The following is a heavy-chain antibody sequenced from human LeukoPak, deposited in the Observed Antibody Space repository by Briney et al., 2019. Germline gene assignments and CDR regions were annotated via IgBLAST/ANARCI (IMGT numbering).Heavy chain of an antibody. Sequence: GASLRLFCAASGFNFSSYAMGWGRQAAWQGLDWASTIPTSGGSTYYADSVKGRFTISRDNSKNTLYLQVSSLRAEDTAVYYCATGYSAGWSQYFGYWGQGTLVTVSS. CDR1: GFNFSSYA. V-gene: IGHV3-23*01. D-gene: IGHD6-19*01. CDR3: ATGYSAGWSQYFGY. J-gene: IGHJ4*02. CDR2: IPTSGGST.